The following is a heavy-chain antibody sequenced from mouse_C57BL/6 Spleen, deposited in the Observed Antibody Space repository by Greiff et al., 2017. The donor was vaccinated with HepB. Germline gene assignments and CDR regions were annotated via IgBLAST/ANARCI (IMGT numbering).Heavy chain of an antibody. J-gene: IGHJ2*01. CDR1: GFTFSSYA. CDR3: TREGITTVPYFDY. V-gene: IGHV5-9-1*02. D-gene: IGHD1-1*01. CDR2: ISSGGDYI. Sequence: EVQVVESGEGLVKPGGSLKLSCAASGFTFSSYAMSWVRQTPEKRLEWVAYISSGGDYIYYADTVKGRFTISRDNARNTLYLQMSSLKSEDTAMYYCTREGITTVPYFDYWGQGTTLTVSS.